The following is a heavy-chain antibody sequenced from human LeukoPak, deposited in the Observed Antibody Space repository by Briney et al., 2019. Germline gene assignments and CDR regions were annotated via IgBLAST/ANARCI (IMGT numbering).Heavy chain of an antibody. CDR3: ARGPRYCSSTSCSSGPEVY. CDR1: GYSISSGYY. Sequence: SETLSLTCTVSGYSISSGYYWGWIRQPPGKGLEWIGSIYHSGNTYYNPSLKSRVTISVDTSKNQFSLKLSSVTAADTAVYYCARGPRYCSSTSCSSGPEVYWGQGTLVTVSS. CDR2: IYHSGNT. D-gene: IGHD2-2*01. V-gene: IGHV4-38-2*02. J-gene: IGHJ4*02.